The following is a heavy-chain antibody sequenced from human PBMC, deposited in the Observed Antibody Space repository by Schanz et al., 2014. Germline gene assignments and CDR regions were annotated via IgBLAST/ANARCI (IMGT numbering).Heavy chain of an antibody. Sequence: EVQLVESGGGVVQPGRSLRLSCAASGFTFSGFWMTWVRQAPGKGLEWVSAISGGGGTTYYADSVKGRFTISRDNSKNTLYLQMSSLRADDTAVYYCAKAADWPVTRFDPWGQGTLVTVSS. CDR3: AKAADWPVTRFDP. V-gene: IGHV3-23*04. CDR2: ISGGGGTT. D-gene: IGHD3-9*01. CDR1: GFTFSGFW. J-gene: IGHJ5*02.